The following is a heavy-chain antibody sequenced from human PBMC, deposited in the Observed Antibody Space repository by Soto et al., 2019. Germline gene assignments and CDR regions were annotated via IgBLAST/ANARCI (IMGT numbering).Heavy chain of an antibody. CDR2: ISYGGDNK. J-gene: IGHJ4*02. D-gene: IGHD6-13*01. CDR1: GFIFSDYA. V-gene: IGHV3-30*09. CDR3: AKARHSTSWYGLEADF. Sequence: QVQLVESGGGVVQPGRSLRLSCAASGFIFSDYAMHWVRQAPGTVLEWVAVISYGGDNKYYADSVRGRFAISRDNLKNTLDLQMNSLNPEDTAVYHCAKARHSTSWYGLEADFWGQGTLVTVSS.